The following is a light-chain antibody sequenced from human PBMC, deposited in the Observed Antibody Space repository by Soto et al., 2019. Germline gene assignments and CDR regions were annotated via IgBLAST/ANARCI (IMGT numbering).Light chain of an antibody. CDR3: QQRTTWPT. CDR2: EVS. CDR1: QSVTSG. V-gene: IGKV3-11*01. J-gene: IGKJ4*01. Sequence: EIVLTQSPATLSLSPGDRATLSCRASQSVTSGLAWFQQKPGQAPRLLIYEVSRRATGIPARFSGSGSGTDFTLTINSLETEDFAVYYCQQRTTWPTFGGGTKVEIK.